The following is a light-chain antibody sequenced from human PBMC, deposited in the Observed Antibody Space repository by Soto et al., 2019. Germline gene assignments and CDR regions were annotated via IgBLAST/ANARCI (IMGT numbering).Light chain of an antibody. CDR3: QQHGSGPWT. CDR1: QSVSGSN. V-gene: IGKV3-20*01. CDR2: IAS. J-gene: IGKJ1*01. Sequence: EIVLTQSPDTLSLSPGERATLSCRASQSVSGSNLAWYQHKPGQGPRLLIYIASRRATGIPDRFSGSGSGTEFTLTVSRLEPEDFAVYYCQQHGSGPWTFDQGTMVEIK.